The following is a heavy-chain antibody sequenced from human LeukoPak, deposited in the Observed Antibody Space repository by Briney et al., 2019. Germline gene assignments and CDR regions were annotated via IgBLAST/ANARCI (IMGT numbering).Heavy chain of an antibody. CDR2: IKQDGSEK. CDR1: GFTFSSYW. D-gene: IGHD3-10*01. J-gene: IGHJ3*02. Sequence: GGSLRLSCAASGFTFSSYWMSWVRQAPGKGLEWVANIKQDGSEKYYVDSVKGRFTISRDNAKNSLYLQMNSLRAEDTAVYYCARDVFPMVRGVRNDAFDIWGQGTMVTVSS. V-gene: IGHV3-7*01. CDR3: ARDVFPMVRGVRNDAFDI.